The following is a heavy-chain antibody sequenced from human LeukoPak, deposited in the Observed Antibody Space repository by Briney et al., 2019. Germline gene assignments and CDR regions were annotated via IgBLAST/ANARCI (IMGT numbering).Heavy chain of an antibody. CDR3: ARLEYYYGSGSYALDY. V-gene: IGHV3-53*01. D-gene: IGHD3-10*01. CDR1: GFTFSSYA. CDR2: IYSGGST. J-gene: IGHJ4*02. Sequence: PGGSLRLSCAASGFTFSSYAMSWVRQAPGKGLEWVSVIYSGGSTYYADSVKGRFTISRDNSKNTLYLQMNSLRAEDTAVYYCARLEYYYGSGSYALDYWGQGTLVTVSS.